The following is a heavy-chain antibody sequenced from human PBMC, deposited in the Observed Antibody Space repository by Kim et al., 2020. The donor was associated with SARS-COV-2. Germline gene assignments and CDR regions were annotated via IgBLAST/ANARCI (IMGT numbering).Heavy chain of an antibody. D-gene: IGHD3-22*01. J-gene: IGHJ4*02. V-gene: IGHV3-30*18. CDR1: GFTFSSYG. CDR2: ISYDGSNK. Sequence: GGSLRLSCAASGFTFSSYGMHWVRQAPGKGLEWVAVISYDGSNKYYADSVKGRFTISRDNSKNTLYLQMNSLRAEDTAVYYCAKAPYDSSGYRWDFDYWGQGTLVTVSS. CDR3: AKAPYDSSGYRWDFDY.